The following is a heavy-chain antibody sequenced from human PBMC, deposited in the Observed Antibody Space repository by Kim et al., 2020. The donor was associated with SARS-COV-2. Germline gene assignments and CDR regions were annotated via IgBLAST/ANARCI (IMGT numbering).Heavy chain of an antibody. CDR2: IKSKTDGGTT. J-gene: IGHJ4*02. Sequence: GGSLRLSCAASGFTFSNAWMSWVRQAPGKGLEWVGRIKSKTDGGTTDYAAPVKGRFTISRDDSKNTLYLQMNSLKTEDTAVYYCTTDRLSRWYVDYWGQGTLVTVSS. D-gene: IGHD6-13*01. V-gene: IGHV3-15*01. CDR3: TTDRLSRWYVDY. CDR1: GFTFSNAW.